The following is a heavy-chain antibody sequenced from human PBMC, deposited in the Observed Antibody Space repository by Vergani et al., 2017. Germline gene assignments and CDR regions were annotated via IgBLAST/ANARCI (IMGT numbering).Heavy chain of an antibody. J-gene: IGHJ4*02. Sequence: QVQLQESGPGLVRPSETLSLTCTVSGGSLSGYYWNWIWQTPGEGLEWIGYVEDSGYFNYNPSLKTRVSMSSDTSNNQFSLMLSSMTVADTAVYYCARSIVSRNPPDYFDNWGQGTLVTVSS. CDR2: VEDSGYF. CDR1: GGSLSGYY. D-gene: IGHD1-14*01. V-gene: IGHV4-59*01. CDR3: ARSIVSRNPPDYFDN.